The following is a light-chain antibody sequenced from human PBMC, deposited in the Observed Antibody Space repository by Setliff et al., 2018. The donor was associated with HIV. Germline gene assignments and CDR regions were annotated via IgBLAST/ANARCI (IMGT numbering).Light chain of an antibody. CDR1: SSDVGGYNY. CDR3: SSYTSSSLYV. V-gene: IGLV2-14*01. CDR2: EVS. J-gene: IGLJ1*01. Sequence: QSVLAQPASVSGSPGQSITISCTGTSSDVGGYNYVSWYQQHQGNAPKLMIFEVSNRPSGVSNRFSGSKSGNTASLTISGLQAEDEADYYCSSYTSSSLYVFGTGTKVTVL.